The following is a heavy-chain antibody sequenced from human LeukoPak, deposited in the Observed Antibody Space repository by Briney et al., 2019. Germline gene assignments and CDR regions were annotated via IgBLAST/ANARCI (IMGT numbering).Heavy chain of an antibody. D-gene: IGHD6-13*01. V-gene: IGHV1-2*02. CDR3: ARHLGYSSSWLYFDY. J-gene: IGHJ4*02. CDR1: GYTFTGYY. CDR2: INPNSGGT. Sequence: PEASVKVSCKASGYTFTGYYMHWVRQAPGQGLEWMGWINPNSGGTNYAQKFQGRVTITADKSTSTAYMELSSLRSEDTAVYYCARHLGYSSSWLYFDYWGQGTLVTVSS.